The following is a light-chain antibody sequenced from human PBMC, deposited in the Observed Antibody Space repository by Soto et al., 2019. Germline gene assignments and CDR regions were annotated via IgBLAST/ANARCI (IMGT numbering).Light chain of an antibody. V-gene: IGKV3-20*01. Sequence: EIVLTQSPATLSVSPGERATLSCRASQSVSSYLAWYQQKPGQAPRLLIYDASNRATGIPARFSGSGSGTDFTLTISRLEPEDFAVYYCQQYGSSGTFGQGTRLEIK. CDR2: DAS. CDR1: QSVSSY. CDR3: QQYGSSGT. J-gene: IGKJ5*01.